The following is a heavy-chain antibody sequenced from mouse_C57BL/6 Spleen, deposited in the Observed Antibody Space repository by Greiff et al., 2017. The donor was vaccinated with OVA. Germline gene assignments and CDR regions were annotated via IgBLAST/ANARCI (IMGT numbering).Heavy chain of an antibody. CDR3: AISEGGSDY. Sequence: VQLQQSGAELMKPGASVKLSCKATGYTFTGYWIAWVKQTPGHGLEWIGEILPGGGSTNYHEKFKGKVTFSADTSSNTSYMQLSSLTTEDSAIDYCAISEGGSDYWGQGTTLTVSS. V-gene: IGHV1-9*01. CDR2: ILPGGGST. J-gene: IGHJ2*01. CDR1: GYTFTGYW.